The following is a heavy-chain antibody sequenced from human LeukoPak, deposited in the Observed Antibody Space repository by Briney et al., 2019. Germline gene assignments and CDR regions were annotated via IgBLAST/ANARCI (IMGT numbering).Heavy chain of an antibody. CDR2: IIASGADT. CDR3: AKSRTYRYCSRTFDH. J-gene: IGHJ4*02. Sequence: GGSLRLSCAASGLTFSSYAMSWVRQAPGKGLEWVSAIIASGADTYYADSLKGRFAISRDNTKNILYLQMNSLRVDDTAIYYCAKSRTYRYCSRTFDHSGQGALGTVSS. D-gene: IGHD5-18*01. V-gene: IGHV3-23*01. CDR1: GLTFSSYA.